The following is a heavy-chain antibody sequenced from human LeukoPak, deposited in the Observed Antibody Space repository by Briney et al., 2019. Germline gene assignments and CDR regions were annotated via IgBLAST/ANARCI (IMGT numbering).Heavy chain of an antibody. CDR3: ARSKYQLLSFDY. V-gene: IGHV4-31*03. D-gene: IGHD2-2*01. CDR1: GGSINSGGYY. CDR2: IYYSGST. J-gene: IGHJ4*02. Sequence: SETLSLTCTVSGGSINSGGYYWSWIRQHPGKGLEWIGYIYYSGSTYYNPSLKSRVTISVDTSKNQFSLKLSSVTAADTAVYYCARSKYQLLSFDYWGQGTLVTVSS.